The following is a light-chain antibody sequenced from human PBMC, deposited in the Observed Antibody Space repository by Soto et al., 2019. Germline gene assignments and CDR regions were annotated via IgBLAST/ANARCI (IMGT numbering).Light chain of an antibody. J-gene: IGKJ4*01. CDR2: AAS. V-gene: IGKV1-9*01. Sequence: DIQLTQSPSFLSASVGDRVTITFRASQGISSYLAWFQQKPGKAPKLLIYAASTLQSWVTSRFSGSGSGTEFTLTISSLQPEDFATYYCQQLNSYPLAFGGGTRVEI. CDR3: QQLNSYPLA. CDR1: QGISSY.